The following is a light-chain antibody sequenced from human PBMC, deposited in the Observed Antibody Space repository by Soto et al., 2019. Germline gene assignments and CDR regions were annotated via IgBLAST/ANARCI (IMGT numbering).Light chain of an antibody. CDR1: QSVSNNY. CDR2: GAS. J-gene: IGKJ5*01. Sequence: EIVLTQSPGTLSFSPGERATLSCRASQSVSNNYLAWYQQKPGQAPRLLIYGASSRATGIPARFSGSGSVTDFTLTISRLEPEDFAVYFCQQYGSSPVTFGHGTRLEIK. V-gene: IGKV3-20*01. CDR3: QQYGSSPVT.